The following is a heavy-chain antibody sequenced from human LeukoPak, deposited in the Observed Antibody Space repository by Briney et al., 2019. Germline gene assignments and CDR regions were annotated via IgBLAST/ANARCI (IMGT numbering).Heavy chain of an antibody. CDR1: GYTLTELS. J-gene: IGHJ3*02. D-gene: IGHD2-2*02. CDR3: ATDRSGQLLYYI. Sequence: ASVKVSCKVSGYTLTELSMHGVRQAPGKGLECMGGFDPEDGETLYAQKFQGRVTMTEDTSTDTDYMELSSLRSEDTAVYYCATDRSGQLLYYIWGQGTMVTVSS. CDR2: FDPEDGET. V-gene: IGHV1-24*01.